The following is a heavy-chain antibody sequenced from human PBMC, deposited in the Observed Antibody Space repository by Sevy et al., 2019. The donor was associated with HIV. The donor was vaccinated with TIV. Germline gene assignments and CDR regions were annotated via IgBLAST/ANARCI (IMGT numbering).Heavy chain of an antibody. CDR3: TTASWSQEDYYNY. V-gene: IGHV3-15*01. CDR2: IKGKIYDGTI. CDR1: GFTFSNAW. Sequence: GGSLRLSCAASGFTFSNAWMSWVRQAPGKGLEWVGRIKGKIYDGTIDYAAPVKGRFSISRDDSNNTLYLQMNCLKTEDTAVYYCTTASWSQEDYYNYWGQGTLVTVSS. D-gene: IGHD6-13*01. J-gene: IGHJ4*02.